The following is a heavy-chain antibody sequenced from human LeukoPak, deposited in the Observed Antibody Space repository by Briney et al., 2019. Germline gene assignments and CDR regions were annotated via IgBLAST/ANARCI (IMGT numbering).Heavy chain of an antibody. J-gene: IGHJ4*02. Sequence: SETLSLTCTVSGGSISSSSDYWGWIRQPPGKGLEWIGSIYYSGSTYYNPSLKSRVTISVDTSKNQFSLKLSSVTAADTAVYYCARHVLWFGELSYFDYWGQGTLVTVSS. CDR1: GGSISSSSDY. CDR2: IYYSGST. CDR3: ARHVLWFGELSYFDY. V-gene: IGHV4-39*01. D-gene: IGHD3-10*01.